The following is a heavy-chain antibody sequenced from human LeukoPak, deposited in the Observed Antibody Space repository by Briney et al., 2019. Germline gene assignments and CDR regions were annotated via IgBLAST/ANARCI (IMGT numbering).Heavy chain of an antibody. V-gene: IGHV4-59*12. CDR3: AREMDYYDSGGYYLQWFDP. CDR1: GGSISSYY. Sequence: SETLSLTCTVSGGSISSYYWSWIRQPPGKGLEWIGYIYYRGSTSYNPSLKSRVTISLDTSRNQFSLKLSSVTAADTAVYYCAREMDYYDSGGYYLQWFDPWGQGTLVTVSS. J-gene: IGHJ5*02. CDR2: IYYRGST. D-gene: IGHD3-22*01.